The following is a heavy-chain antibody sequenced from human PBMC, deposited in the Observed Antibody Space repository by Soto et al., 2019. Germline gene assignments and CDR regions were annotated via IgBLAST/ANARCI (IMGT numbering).Heavy chain of an antibody. CDR3: ARDYHYAFDF. CDR1: GYTFTNFG. D-gene: IGHD2-2*01. V-gene: IGHV1-18*01. J-gene: IGHJ4*02. Sequence: ASVKVSCKASGYTFTNFGISWVRQAPGQGLEWMGWISAYNGNTNYAQNFQGRVTMTTDTSTSTAYMELRSLRSDDTAVYYCARDYHYAFDFWGQGTLVTVSS. CDR2: ISAYNGNT.